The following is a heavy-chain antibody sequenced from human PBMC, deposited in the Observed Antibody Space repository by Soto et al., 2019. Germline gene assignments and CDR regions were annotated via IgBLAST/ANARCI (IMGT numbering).Heavy chain of an antibody. CDR1: GGSFSGYY. CDR3: ARGPPDYDILTGYAHPFDY. Sequence: PSETLSLTCAVYGGSFSGYYWSWIRQPPGKGLEWIGEINHSGSTNYNPSLKSRVTISVDTSKNQFSLKLSSVTAADTAVYYCARGPPDYDILTGYAHPFDYWGQGTLVTVSS. V-gene: IGHV4-34*01. J-gene: IGHJ4*02. D-gene: IGHD3-9*01. CDR2: INHSGST.